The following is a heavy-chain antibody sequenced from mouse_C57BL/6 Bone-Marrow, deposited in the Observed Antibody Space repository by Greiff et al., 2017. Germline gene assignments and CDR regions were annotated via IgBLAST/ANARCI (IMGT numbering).Heavy chain of an antibody. V-gene: IGHV1-54*01. CDR3: ARGSYYGSTFAY. D-gene: IGHD1-1*01. J-gene: IGHJ3*01. CDR1: GYAFTNYS. CDR2: FNPGSGGP. Sequence: VQLQQSGAELVRPGTSVKVSCKASGYAFTNYSIEWVKQRPGQGLEWIGVFNPGSGGPNYNEKFTGKATLTADKSSSPVYLQLSRLTSDDSAVYFCARGSYYGSTFAYWGQGTLVTVAA.